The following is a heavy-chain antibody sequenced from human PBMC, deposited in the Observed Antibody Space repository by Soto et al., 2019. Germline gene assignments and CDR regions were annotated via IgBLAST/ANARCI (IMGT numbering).Heavy chain of an antibody. CDR1: GYTLTSYG. Sequence: ASVKVSCKASGYTLTSYGISWVRQAPGQGLEWMGWISAYNGNTSYAQKLQGRVTMTTDTSTSTAYMELRSLRSDDTAVYYCARDHLPLEYSSSSNYFDYWGQGTLVTVS. V-gene: IGHV1-18*01. D-gene: IGHD6-6*01. CDR2: ISAYNGNT. CDR3: ARDHLPLEYSSSSNYFDY. J-gene: IGHJ4*02.